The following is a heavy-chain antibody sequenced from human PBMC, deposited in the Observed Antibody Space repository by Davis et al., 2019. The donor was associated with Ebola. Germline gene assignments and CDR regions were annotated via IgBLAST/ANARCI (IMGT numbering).Heavy chain of an antibody. CDR3: AREGSGYYRNPFDY. J-gene: IGHJ4*02. Sequence: GESLKISCAASGFTFSSYAMHWVRQAPGKGLEWVAVISYDGSNKYYADSVKGRFTISRDNAKNSLYLQMNSLRAEDTAVYYCAREGSGYYRNPFDYWGQGTLVTVSS. CDR2: ISYDGSNK. D-gene: IGHD3-22*01. V-gene: IGHV3-30-3*01. CDR1: GFTFSSYA.